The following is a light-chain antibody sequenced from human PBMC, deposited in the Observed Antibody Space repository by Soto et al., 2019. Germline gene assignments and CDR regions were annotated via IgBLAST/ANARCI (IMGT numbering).Light chain of an antibody. Sequence: GMSQSPATLSVSPGERATLSCRASQSASSTVAWYQQKPGQAPRLLIFGASNRATRIPTRFSGSGSGTDFTLTIRTLEPEDFAVYYCQQYGSSPRTFGQGTKVDIK. V-gene: IGKV3-20*01. J-gene: IGKJ1*01. CDR3: QQYGSSPRT. CDR2: GAS. CDR1: QSASST.